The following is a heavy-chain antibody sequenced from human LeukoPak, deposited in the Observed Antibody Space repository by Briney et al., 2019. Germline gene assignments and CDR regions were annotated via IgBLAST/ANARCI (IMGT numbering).Heavy chain of an antibody. D-gene: IGHD6-19*01. CDR2: IYYSGST. Sequence: SETLSLTCTVSGGSISSYYWSWIRQPPGKGLEWIGYIYYSGSTNYNPSLKSRVTISVDTSKNQFSLKLSSVTAADTAVYYCARTLGIAVAGPAGYFQHWGQGTLVTVSS. J-gene: IGHJ1*01. CDR3: ARTLGIAVAGPAGYFQH. V-gene: IGHV4-59*08. CDR1: GGSISSYY.